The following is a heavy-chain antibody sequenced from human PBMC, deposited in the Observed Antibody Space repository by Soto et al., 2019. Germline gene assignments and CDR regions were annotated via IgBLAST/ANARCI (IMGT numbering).Heavy chain of an antibody. D-gene: IGHD1-26*01. CDR2: MQPSSGRT. J-gene: IGHJ4*02. CDR1: GYSFTSLD. CDR3: ARGVTAGVDY. V-gene: IGHV1-8*01. Sequence: QVQLVQSGAEVREPGASVKVSCKASGYSFTSLDINWVRQTTGQGPEWMGWMQPSSGRTGYAQKFQGSVTMTRDTSINTAYMELSSLTSDDTAFYYCARGVTAGVDYWGQGTLVTVSS.